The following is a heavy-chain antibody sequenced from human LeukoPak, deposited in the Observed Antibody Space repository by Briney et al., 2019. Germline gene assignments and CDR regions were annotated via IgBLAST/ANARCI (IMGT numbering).Heavy chain of an antibody. D-gene: IGHD2-2*02. Sequence: GSLRLSCAASGFTFSNYARSWVPHTPGRGLEWVSAFRGSGGSTYSADSVRGRFTISRDTSKNTLYLQMNSLRAEDTAVYYCAKDVVYCSSTTCYKPCDYWGQGTLVTVSS. CDR1: GFTFSNYA. CDR2: FRGSGGST. J-gene: IGHJ4*02. CDR3: AKDVVYCSSTTCYKPCDY. V-gene: IGHV3-23*01.